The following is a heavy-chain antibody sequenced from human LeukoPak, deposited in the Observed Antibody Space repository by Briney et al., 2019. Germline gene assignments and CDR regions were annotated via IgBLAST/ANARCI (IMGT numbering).Heavy chain of an antibody. Sequence: GGSLRLSCAASGFTFSSYAMSWVRQAPGKGLEWVSSISGSGGSTYYADSVKGRFTISRDNSKNTLYLQMNRLREEETAVYYCAKDMVIFNMVRGDFDYWGQGTLVTVSS. CDR1: GFTFSSYA. D-gene: IGHD3-10*01. CDR3: AKDMVIFNMVRGDFDY. V-gene: IGHV3-23*01. CDR2: ISGSGGST. J-gene: IGHJ4*02.